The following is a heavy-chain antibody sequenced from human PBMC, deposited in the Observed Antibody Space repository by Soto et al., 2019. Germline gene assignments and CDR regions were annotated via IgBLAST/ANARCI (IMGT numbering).Heavy chain of an antibody. V-gene: IGHV1-18*04. CDR2: ISAYHGNT. CDR3: ERYYGDYPFLGAFDI. D-gene: IGHD4-17*01. Sequence: ASVKVSCKASGYTFTTYGISWGRQAPGQGPEPIGWISAYHGNTNYAQKLQARVTITTHTHTSTAYTELRRLRSDDTAVYYFERYYGDYPFLGAFDIWGQGTMVTVSS. CDR1: GYTFTTYG. J-gene: IGHJ3*02.